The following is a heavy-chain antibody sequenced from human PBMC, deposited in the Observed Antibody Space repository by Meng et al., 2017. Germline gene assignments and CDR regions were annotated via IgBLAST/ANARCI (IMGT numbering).Heavy chain of an antibody. J-gene: IGHJ4*02. Sequence: QVQVVESGGDVVPPGRSLTLSCAASGFIFSNYEMHWVRQAPGKGLEWAACITKDGSRKYYLGSVRGRFTISRDNSKNTLYLEMNSLRSEDTALYYCARDFDYWGQGTLVTVSS. CDR3: ARDFDY. CDR1: GFIFSNYE. CDR2: ITKDGSRK. V-gene: IGHV3-30*16.